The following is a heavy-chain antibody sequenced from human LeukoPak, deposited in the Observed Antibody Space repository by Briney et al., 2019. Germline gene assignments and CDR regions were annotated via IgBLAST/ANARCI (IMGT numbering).Heavy chain of an antibody. Sequence: GGSLRLSCAASGLTFSDYNMRWIRQAPGKGLEWVSSISRSGSTKYYADSVKGRFTISRDNAKNSLFLQMNSLRAEDTAVYYCARVLRYCSGGNCYSGGLGYMDVWGKGTTVTISS. D-gene: IGHD2-15*01. V-gene: IGHV3-11*01. CDR1: GLTFSDYN. J-gene: IGHJ6*03. CDR3: ARVLRYCSGGNCYSGGLGYMDV. CDR2: ISRSGSTK.